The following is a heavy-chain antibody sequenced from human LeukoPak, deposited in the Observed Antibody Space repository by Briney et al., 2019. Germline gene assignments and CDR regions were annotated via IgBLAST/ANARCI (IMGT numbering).Heavy chain of an antibody. CDR3: AAYGDYRFLYYFHY. D-gene: IGHD4-11*01. V-gene: IGHV2-5*01. Sequence: SGPTLVNPTQTLTLTCTFSGFSLSTGGVGVGWIRRPPGKALEWLALIYWNDDNSYNPALKSRLTITKDTSNRQVVLTMTNMDPVDTATYYCAAYGDYRFLYYFHYWGQGTLVTVSS. CDR1: GFSLSTGGVG. CDR2: IYWNDDN. J-gene: IGHJ4*02.